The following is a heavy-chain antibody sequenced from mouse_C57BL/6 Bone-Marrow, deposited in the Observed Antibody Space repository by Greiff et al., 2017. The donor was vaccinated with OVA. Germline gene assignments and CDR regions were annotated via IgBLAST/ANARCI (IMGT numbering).Heavy chain of an antibody. J-gene: IGHJ3*01. CDR1: GYTFTSYW. Sequence: QVQLQQPGAELVKPGASVKLSCKASGYTFTSYWMQWVKQRPGQGLEWIGEIDPSDSYTNYNQKFKGKATLTVDTSSSTAYMQLSSLTSEDSAVYYGASAGFAYWGQGTLVTVSA. CDR3: ASAGFAY. CDR2: IDPSDSYT. V-gene: IGHV1-50*01.